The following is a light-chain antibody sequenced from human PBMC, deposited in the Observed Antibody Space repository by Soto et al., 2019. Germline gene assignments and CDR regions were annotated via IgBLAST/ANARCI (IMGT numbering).Light chain of an antibody. CDR3: SSFTRGNAA. Sequence: QSALTQPASVSGSPGQSVTISCTGTSSDFGGYNSVSWYQQHPGKAPKLVIFEVSNRPSGVSNRFSGSKSANTASLTISGLQAEDEADYFCSSFTRGNAAFGGGTKLTVL. V-gene: IGLV2-14*01. CDR1: SSDFGGYNS. J-gene: IGLJ2*01. CDR2: EVS.